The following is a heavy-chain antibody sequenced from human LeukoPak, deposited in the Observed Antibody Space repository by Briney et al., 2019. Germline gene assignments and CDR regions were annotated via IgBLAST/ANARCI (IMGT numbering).Heavy chain of an antibody. J-gene: IGHJ4*02. V-gene: IGHV3-30-3*01. D-gene: IGHD2-2*01. CDR1: GFTFSSYA. CDR2: ISYDGSNK. CDR3: AKDLSTRYCSSTSCPRGFDY. Sequence: GGSLRLSCAASGFTFSSYAMHWVRQAPGKGLEWVAVISYDGSNKYYADSVKGRFTISRDNSKNTLYLQMNSLRAEDTAVYYCAKDLSTRYCSSTSCPRGFDYWGQGTLVTVSS.